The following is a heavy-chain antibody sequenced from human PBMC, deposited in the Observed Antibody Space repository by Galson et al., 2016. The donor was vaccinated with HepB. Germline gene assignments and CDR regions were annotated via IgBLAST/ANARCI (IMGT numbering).Heavy chain of an antibody. CDR1: GDSVSSTSVG. V-gene: IGHV6-1*01. J-gene: IGHJ5*02. D-gene: IGHD6-19*01. CDR2: ASYRSLWFN. CDR3: ARDRGSGWNNWFDP. Sequence: CAISGDSVSSTSVGWNWIRQSPSRGLEWLGRASYRSLWFNDYALAVKSRITIKADTSKNQFFLRLSSVTPDDTAVYFCARDRGSGWNNWFDPWGQGTLVTVSS.